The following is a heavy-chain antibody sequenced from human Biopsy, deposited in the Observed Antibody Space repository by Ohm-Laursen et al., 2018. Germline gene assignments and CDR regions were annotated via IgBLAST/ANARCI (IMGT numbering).Heavy chain of an antibody. D-gene: IGHD2-2*01. V-gene: IGHV1-69*01. CDR3: ARRYCSSTSCSPPFYSWFDP. CDR1: GGTFSSYA. CDR2: IIPIFETI. Sequence: SSVKVSCKASGGTFSSYAISWVRQAPGQGPEWMGGIIPIFETIDYAPKFQDRVTITADESTRTAYMELSSLESEDTAVYYCARRYCSSTSCSPPFYSWFDPWGQGTLVTVSS. J-gene: IGHJ5*02.